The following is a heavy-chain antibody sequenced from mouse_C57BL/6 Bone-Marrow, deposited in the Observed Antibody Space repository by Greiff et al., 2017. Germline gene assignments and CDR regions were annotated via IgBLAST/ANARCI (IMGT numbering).Heavy chain of an antibody. CDR3: ARGGLY. J-gene: IGHJ2*01. V-gene: IGHV1-82*01. CDR2: IYPGDGDT. Sequence: VKLLESGPELVKPGASVKISCKASGYAFSSSWMNWVKQRPGKGLEWIGRIYPGDGDTNYNGKFKGKATLTADKSSSTAYMQLSSLTSEDSAVYFCARGGLYWGQGTTLTVSS. CDR1: GYAFSSSW.